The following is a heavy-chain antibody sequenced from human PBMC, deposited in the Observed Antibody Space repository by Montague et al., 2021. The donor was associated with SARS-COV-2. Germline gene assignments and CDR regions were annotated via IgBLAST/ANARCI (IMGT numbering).Heavy chain of an antibody. D-gene: IGHD3-10*01. V-gene: IGHV4-34*01. CDR1: GGSFSGYY. J-gene: IGHJ4*02. CDR3: ARRGRSVWGVTVSAELDY. CDR2: INQSGRT. Sequence: SETLSLTCAVYGGSFSGYYWSWIRQPPEKGLEWIGEINQSGRTNNNPSLKSRVIISVDTSKNQFSLKLSSVTAAATAVYYCARRGRSVWGVTVSAELDYWGQGILVIASS.